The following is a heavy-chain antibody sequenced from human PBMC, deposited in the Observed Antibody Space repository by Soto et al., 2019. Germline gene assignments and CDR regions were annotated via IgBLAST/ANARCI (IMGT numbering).Heavy chain of an antibody. CDR2: IIPIFGTA. CDR1: GGTFSSYA. V-gene: IGHV1-69*13. CDR3: AGDMRLELRGGGVDY. D-gene: IGHD1-7*01. Sequence: SVKVSCKASGGTFSSYAISWVRQAPGQGLEWMGGIIPIFGTANYAQKFQGRVTITADESTSTAYMELSSLRSEDTAVYYCAGDMRLELRGGGVDYWGQGTLVTVSS. J-gene: IGHJ4*02.